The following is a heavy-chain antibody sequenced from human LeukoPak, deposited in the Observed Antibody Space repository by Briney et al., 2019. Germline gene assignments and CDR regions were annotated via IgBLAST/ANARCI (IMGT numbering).Heavy chain of an antibody. V-gene: IGHV3-33*01. CDR3: RSTTYYYGMDV. CDR1: GFTFSTYG. J-gene: IGHJ6*02. Sequence: PGRSLRLSCAASGFTFSTYGMHWVRQGPGKGLEWVAVIWYDGSNEYYVDSVKGRFTISRDNSKNTLYLQMNSLRAEDTAVYYCRSTTYYYGMDVWGQGTTVTVSS. CDR2: IWYDGSNE. D-gene: IGHD2/OR15-2a*01.